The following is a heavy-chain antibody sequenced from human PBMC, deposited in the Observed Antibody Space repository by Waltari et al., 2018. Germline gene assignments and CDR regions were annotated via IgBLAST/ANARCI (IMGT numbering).Heavy chain of an antibody. CDR2: TYYRSRWYS. Sequence: QVQLQQSGPGLVKPSQTLSVTCGISGDSVSNNSAAWNWIRQSPLRGLEWLGRTYYRSRWYSDYEVSVKSRITIQADTSKNQFSLQLNSVTPEDTAVYYCTRVRLERRWSFQYWGQGILVTVSS. V-gene: IGHV6-1*01. CDR3: TRVRLERRWSFQY. CDR1: GDSVSNNSAA. D-gene: IGHD1-1*01. J-gene: IGHJ4*02.